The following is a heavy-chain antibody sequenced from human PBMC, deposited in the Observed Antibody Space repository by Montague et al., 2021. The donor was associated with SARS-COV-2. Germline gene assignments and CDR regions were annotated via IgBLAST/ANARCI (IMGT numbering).Heavy chain of an antibody. CDR1: GGSLNNYF. CDR2: ISDSGST. V-gene: IGHV4-59*08. Sequence: SETLSLTCTVSGGSLNNYFWGWIRQPPGKGLEWVGYISDSGSTKYNPSLQSRVTISVDTARSQFSLKLLSVTAADTAFYYCARVDSSGPGEYWGQGILVSVSS. CDR3: ARVDSSGPGEY. J-gene: IGHJ4*02. D-gene: IGHD3-22*01.